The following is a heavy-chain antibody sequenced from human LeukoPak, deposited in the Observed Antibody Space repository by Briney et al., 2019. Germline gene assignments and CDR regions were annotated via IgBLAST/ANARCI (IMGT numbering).Heavy chain of an antibody. CDR1: GYTLTELS. D-gene: IGHD6-19*01. Sequence: ASVKVSCKVSGYTLTELSMHWVRQAPGKGLEWMGGFDPEDGETIYAQKFQGRVTMTEDTSTDTAYMELSSLRSEDTAVYYSATGRYSSGWYDYWGQGTLVTVSS. CDR3: ATGRYSSGWYDY. J-gene: IGHJ4*02. CDR2: FDPEDGET. V-gene: IGHV1-24*01.